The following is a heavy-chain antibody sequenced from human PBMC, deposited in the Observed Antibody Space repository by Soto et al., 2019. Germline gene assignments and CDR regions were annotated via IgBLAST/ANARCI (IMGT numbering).Heavy chain of an antibody. CDR1: GFTFSNAW. J-gene: IGHJ6*03. V-gene: IGHV3-15*01. CDR3: TTTYQLLSNYYYYMDV. D-gene: IGHD2-2*01. Sequence: GGSLRLSCAASGFTFSNAWMSWVRQAPGKGLEWVGRIKSKTDGGTTDYAAPVKGRFTISRDDSKNTLYLQMNSLKTEDTAVYYCTTTYQLLSNYYYYMDVWGKGTTVTVSS. CDR2: IKSKTDGGTT.